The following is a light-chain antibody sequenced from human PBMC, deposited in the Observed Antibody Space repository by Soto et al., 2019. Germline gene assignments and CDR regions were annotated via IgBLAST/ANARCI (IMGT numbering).Light chain of an antibody. V-gene: IGKV3-20*01. Sequence: EIVLTQSPGTLSLSPVERANLSCRASQIVSSSYLAWYQHKPGQAPRLLIYGASSRATGIPDRFSGSGSGTDFTLTISRLEPEDFAVYYCQQYGSSPPWTFGQGTKVDIK. J-gene: IGKJ1*01. CDR1: QIVSSSY. CDR2: GAS. CDR3: QQYGSSPPWT.